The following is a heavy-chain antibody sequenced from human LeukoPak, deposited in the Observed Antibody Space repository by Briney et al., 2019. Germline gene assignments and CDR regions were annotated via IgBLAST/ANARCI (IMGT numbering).Heavy chain of an antibody. D-gene: IGHD6-6*01. V-gene: IGHV4-39*07. J-gene: IGHJ6*03. CDR1: GGSISSSSYY. CDR3: ARDFSSSSTVYYYYMDV. CDR2: IYHSGST. Sequence: SETLSLTCTVSGGSISSSSYYWGWIRQPPGKGLEWIGGIYHSGSTYYNPSLKSRVTIAVETSKNQFSLKLSSVTAADTAIYYCARDFSSSSTVYYYYMDVWGKGTTVTVSS.